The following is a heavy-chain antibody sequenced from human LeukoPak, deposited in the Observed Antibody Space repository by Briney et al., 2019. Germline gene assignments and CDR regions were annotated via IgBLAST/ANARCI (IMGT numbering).Heavy chain of an antibody. D-gene: IGHD2-2*02. CDR1: GGSFSGYY. J-gene: IGHJ6*03. V-gene: IGHV4-34*01. CDR2: INHSGST. Sequence: SETLSLTCAVYGGSFSGYYWSWIRQPPGKGLEWIGEINHSGSTNYNPSLKSRVTISVDTSKTQFSLKLSSVSAADTAVYYCARGTCCSSTGCYTYYYYYYMDVWGKGTTVTVSS. CDR3: ARGTCCSSTGCYTYYYYYYMDV.